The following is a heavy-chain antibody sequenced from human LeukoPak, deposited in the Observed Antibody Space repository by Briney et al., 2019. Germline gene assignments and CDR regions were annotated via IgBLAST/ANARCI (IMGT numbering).Heavy chain of an antibody. V-gene: IGHV1-2*02. CDR2: INPNSGGT. J-gene: IGHJ5*02. D-gene: IGHD3-10*01. CDR3: ARDRITMVRGMWFDP. Sequence: ASVNVSCKASGYTFTGYYMHWVRQAPGQGLEWMGWINPNSGGTNYAQKFQGRVTMTRDTSISTAYMELSRLRTDDTAVYYCARDRITMVRGMWFDPWGQGTLVTVSS. CDR1: GYTFTGYY.